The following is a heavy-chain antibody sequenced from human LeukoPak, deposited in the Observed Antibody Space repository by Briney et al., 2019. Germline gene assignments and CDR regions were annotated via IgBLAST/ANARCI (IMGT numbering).Heavy chain of an antibody. D-gene: IGHD6-19*01. V-gene: IGHV4-34*01. CDR1: GGSFSGYY. CDR2: INHSGST. Sequence: SETLSLTCAVYGGSFSGYYWSWIRQPPGKGLEWIGEINHSGSTNYNPSLKSRVTISVDTSKNQFSLKLSSVTAADTAVYYCARVDSSGCDYWGQGTLVTVSS. CDR3: ARVDSSGCDY. J-gene: IGHJ4*02.